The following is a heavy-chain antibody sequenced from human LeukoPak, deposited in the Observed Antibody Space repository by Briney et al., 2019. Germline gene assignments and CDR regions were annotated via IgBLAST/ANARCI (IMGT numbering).Heavy chain of an antibody. CDR1: GGSISSGDYY. CDR3: ARDYYDSSAPHAFDI. J-gene: IGHJ3*02. CDR2: INYSGST. V-gene: IGHV4-30-4*01. Sequence: SQTLSLTCTVSGGSISSGDYYWSWIRQPPGKGLEWIGYINYSGSTYYNPSPKSRVTISVDTSKNQFSLKLSSVTAADTAVYYCARDYYDSSAPHAFDIWGQGTMVTVSS. D-gene: IGHD3-22*01.